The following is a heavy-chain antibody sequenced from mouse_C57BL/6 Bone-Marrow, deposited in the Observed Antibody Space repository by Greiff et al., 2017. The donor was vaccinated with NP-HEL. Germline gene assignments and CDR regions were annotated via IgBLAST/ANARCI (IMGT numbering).Heavy chain of an antibody. V-gene: IGHV1-55*01. CDR1: GYTFTSYW. J-gene: IGHJ3*01. CDR3: ARTLFAY. CDR2: IYPGSGST. Sequence: QVQLQQSGAELVKPGASVKMSCKASGYTFTSYWITWVKQRPGQGLEWIGDIYPGSGSTNYNEKFKGKATFTADTSSNTAYMQLSSLTTEDSAIYYGARTLFAYWGQGTLVTVSA.